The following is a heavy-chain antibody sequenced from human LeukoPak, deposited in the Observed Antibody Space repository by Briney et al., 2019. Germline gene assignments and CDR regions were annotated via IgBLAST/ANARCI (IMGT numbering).Heavy chain of an antibody. D-gene: IGHD3-10*01. V-gene: IGHV4-59*01. CDR3: ARGGDYYGSGTYYAFDP. CDR2: IYYSGSS. CDR1: GGSITTYY. Sequence: PSETLSLTCTVSGGSITTYYWNWIRQPPGTGLEWIGYIYYSGSSNYNPSLKSRVTISVDTSKNQFSLKLSSVTAADTAVYYCARGGDYYGSGTYYAFDPWGQGTPVTVSS. J-gene: IGHJ5*02.